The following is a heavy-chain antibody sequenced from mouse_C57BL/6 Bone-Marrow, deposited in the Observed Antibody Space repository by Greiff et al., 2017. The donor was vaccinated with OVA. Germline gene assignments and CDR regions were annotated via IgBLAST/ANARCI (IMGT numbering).Heavy chain of an antibody. Sequence: EVKLVESGGDLVKSGGSLKLSCAASGFTFSSYGMSWVRQTPDKRLEWVATISSGGSYTYYPDSVKGRFTISRDNAKNTLYLRMRSLKSEDTAMYYCARWLPYFDYWGQGTTLTVSS. CDR3: ARWLPYFDY. V-gene: IGHV5-6*01. CDR1: GFTFSSYG. CDR2: ISSGGSYT. J-gene: IGHJ2*01. D-gene: IGHD2-2*01.